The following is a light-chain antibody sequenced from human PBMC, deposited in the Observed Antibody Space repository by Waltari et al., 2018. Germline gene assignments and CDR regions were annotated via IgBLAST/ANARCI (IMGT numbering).Light chain of an antibody. CDR3: QQYNDWPPLT. V-gene: IGKV3-15*01. Sequence: CSASQRVVGCLAWYQQKPGQAPRLLIYGASTRATGIPARFSVSGSETEFTLTISSLQSEDFAVYYCQQYNDWPPLTFGGGTKVEIK. CDR1: QRVVGC. CDR2: GAS. J-gene: IGKJ4*01.